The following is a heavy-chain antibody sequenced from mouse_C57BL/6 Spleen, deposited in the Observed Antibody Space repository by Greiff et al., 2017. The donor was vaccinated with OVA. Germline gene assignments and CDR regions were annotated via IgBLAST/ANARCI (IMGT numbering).Heavy chain of an antibody. J-gene: IGHJ3*01. CDR3: ARGEDYDGAFAY. CDR2: INPNNGGT. CDR1: GYTFTDYN. Sequence: DVKLQESGPELVKPGASVKMSCKASGYTFTDYNMHWVKQSHGKSLEWIGYINPNNGGTSYNQKFKGKATLTVNKSSSTAYMELRSLTSEDSAVYYCARGEDYDGAFAYWGQGTLVTVSA. V-gene: IGHV1-22*01. D-gene: IGHD2-4*01.